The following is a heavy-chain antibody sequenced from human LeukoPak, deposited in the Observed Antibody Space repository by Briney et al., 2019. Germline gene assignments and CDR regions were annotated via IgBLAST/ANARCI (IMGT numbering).Heavy chain of an antibody. J-gene: IGHJ6*03. D-gene: IGHD6-19*01. CDR1: GYSISSGYY. V-gene: IGHV4-38-2*02. CDR3: ARVAVAGTGNYYYYMDV. Sequence: PSETLSLTCTVSGYSISSGYYWGWIRQPPGKGREWIGSIYHSGSTYYNPSLKSRVTISVDTSKNQFSLKLSSVTAADTAVYYCARVAVAGTGNYYYYMDVWGKGTTVTVSS. CDR2: IYHSGST.